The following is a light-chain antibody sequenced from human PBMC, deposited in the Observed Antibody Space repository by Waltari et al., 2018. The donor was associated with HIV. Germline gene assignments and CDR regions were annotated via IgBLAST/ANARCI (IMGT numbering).Light chain of an antibody. CDR2: KAS. Sequence: DIQMTQSPSTLSASIGDRVTITCRASRSISNWLAWYQQKPGKAPKVLIYKASNLESGVPSRFSGSGSGTEFTLTISSLQPDDFATYYCQQYESYSTFGQGTKVEIK. J-gene: IGKJ1*01. CDR1: RSISNW. CDR3: QQYESYST. V-gene: IGKV1-5*03.